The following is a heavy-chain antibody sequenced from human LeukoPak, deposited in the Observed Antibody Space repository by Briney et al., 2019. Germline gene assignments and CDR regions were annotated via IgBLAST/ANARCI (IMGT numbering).Heavy chain of an antibody. V-gene: IGHV3-21*01. D-gene: IGHD1-26*01. CDR1: GFTFSSYS. CDR3: ARAESEWELPGRHIDY. J-gene: IGHJ4*02. Sequence: GGSLRLSCAASGFTFSSYSMNWVRQAPGKGLEWVSSISSSSSYIYYADSVKGRFTISRDNAKNSLYLQMNSLRAEDTAVYYCARAESEWELPGRHIDYWGQGTLVTVSS. CDR2: ISSSSSYI.